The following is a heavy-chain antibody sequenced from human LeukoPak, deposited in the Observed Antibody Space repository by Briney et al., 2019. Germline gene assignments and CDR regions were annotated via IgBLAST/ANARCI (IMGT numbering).Heavy chain of an antibody. Sequence: GGSLRLSCAASGFTFSSYAMSWVRQAPGEGLEWGSSISVSGRSTYYADSVKCRFTISRDNSKITLSLQMNSLRPGDMAVYYCAKSPSGYVIRGVHVDYWGQGTLVTVSS. CDR2: ISVSGRST. CDR3: AKSPSGYVIRGVHVDY. CDR1: GFTFSSYA. J-gene: IGHJ4*02. V-gene: IGHV3-23*01. D-gene: IGHD3-10*01.